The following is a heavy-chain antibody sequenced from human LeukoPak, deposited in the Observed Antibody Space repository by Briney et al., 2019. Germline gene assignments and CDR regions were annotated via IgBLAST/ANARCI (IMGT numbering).Heavy chain of an antibody. CDR2: ISYDGSNK. D-gene: IGHD3-10*01. Sequence: GGSLRLSCAASGFTFSSYAMHWVRQAPGKGLEWVAVISYDGSNKYYADSVKGRFTISRDNSENTLFLQMNSLRAEDTAMYFCAKEGNARASHYLDSWGQGTLVTVSS. V-gene: IGHV3-30-3*01. CDR1: GFTFSSYA. CDR3: AKEGNARASHYLDS. J-gene: IGHJ4*02.